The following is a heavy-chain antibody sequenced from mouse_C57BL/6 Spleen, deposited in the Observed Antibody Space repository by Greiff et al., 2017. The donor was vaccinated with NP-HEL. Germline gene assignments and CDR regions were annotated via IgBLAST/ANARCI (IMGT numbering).Heavy chain of an antibody. CDR2: ILPGSGST. V-gene: IGHV1-9*01. D-gene: IGHD2-4*01. CDR3: ARSGYDYDGQAWFAY. J-gene: IGHJ3*01. Sequence: QVQLKQSGAELMKPGASVKLSCKATGYTFTGYWIEWVKQRPGHGLEWIGEILPGSGSTNYNEKFKGKATFTADTSSNTAYMQLSSLTTEDSAIYYCARSGYDYDGQAWFAYWGQGTLVTVSA. CDR1: GYTFTGYW.